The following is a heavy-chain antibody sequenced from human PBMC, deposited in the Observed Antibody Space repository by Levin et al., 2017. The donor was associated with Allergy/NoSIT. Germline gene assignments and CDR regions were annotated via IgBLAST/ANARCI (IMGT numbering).Heavy chain of an antibody. J-gene: IGHJ4*01. CDR2: IKQDGSEK. D-gene: IGHD6-19*01. CDR1: GFIFSNSW. CDR3: ARGGWYPDY. Sequence: PSGGSLRLSCAGSGFIFSNSWMSWVRQAPGKGLEWLANIKQDGSEKYYVDSVKGRFTISRDNAKNSLYLEMNSLRPEDTAVYYCARGGWYPDYWGQGTLVTVSS. V-gene: IGHV3-7*01.